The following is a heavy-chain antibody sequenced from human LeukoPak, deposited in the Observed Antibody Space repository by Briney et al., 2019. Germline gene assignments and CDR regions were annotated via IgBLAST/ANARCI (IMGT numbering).Heavy chain of an antibody. V-gene: IGHV1-69*13. CDR1: GGTFSSYA. J-gene: IGHJ4*02. Sequence: ASVKVSCKASGGTFSSYAISWVRQAPGQGLEWMGGIIPIFGTASYAQKFQGRVTITADESTSTAYMELSSLRSEDTAVYYCARDLGAYSSGWHRDYWGQGTLVTVSS. CDR3: ARDLGAYSSGWHRDY. CDR2: IIPIFGTA. D-gene: IGHD6-19*01.